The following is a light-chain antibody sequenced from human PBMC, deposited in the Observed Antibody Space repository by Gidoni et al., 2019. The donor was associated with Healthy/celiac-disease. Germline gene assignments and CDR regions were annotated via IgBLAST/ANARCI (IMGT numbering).Light chain of an antibody. V-gene: IGKV6D-21*02. CDR3: HQSSSLPFT. J-gene: IGKJ3*01. CDR2: YAS. Sequence: EIVLTQSPYFQSVTPKEKVTITCRASQRLGSSLHWYPQKPDQSPKLLIKYASQSISGVPSMLRGSGSGTYFNLTINSLEAEDAAAYYFHQSSSLPFTFGPGTKVEIK. CDR1: QRLGSS.